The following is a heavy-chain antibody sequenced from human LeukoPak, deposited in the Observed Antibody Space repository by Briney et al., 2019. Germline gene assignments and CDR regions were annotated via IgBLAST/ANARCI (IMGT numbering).Heavy chain of an antibody. CDR1: RFYFSTYD. CDR3: ASAHGGSGYDRPFDY. J-gene: IGHJ4*02. D-gene: IGHD5-12*01. CDR2: FDSSASTT. Sequence: GGSLRLSCTASRFYFSTYDMNWVRQVPGKGLEWVSYFDSSASTTYYAGSVQGRFTISRDNAKNSLYLQMRSLRVEDTAFYYCASAHGGSGYDRPFDYWGQGTLVTVSS. V-gene: IGHV3-48*03.